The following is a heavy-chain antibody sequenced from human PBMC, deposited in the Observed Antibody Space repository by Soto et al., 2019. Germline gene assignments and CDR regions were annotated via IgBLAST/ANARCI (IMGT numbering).Heavy chain of an antibody. V-gene: IGHV1-18*01. CDR2: ISANNGDT. D-gene: IGHD3-10*02. J-gene: IGHJ6*03. Sequence: QVQLVQSGAEVKKPGASVQVSCKASGYTFTNHGISWVRQAPGQGLEWLGWISANNGDTNYAQKFQGSVTVTTDTATSTGYRELRSLRSEDSAVYYCARIVRGSNIDYSHYVDVWGKGTTVTVSS. CDR3: ARIVRGSNIDYSHYVDV. CDR1: GYTFTNHG.